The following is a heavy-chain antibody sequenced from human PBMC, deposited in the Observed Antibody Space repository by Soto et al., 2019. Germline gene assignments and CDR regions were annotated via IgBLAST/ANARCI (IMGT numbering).Heavy chain of an antibody. CDR1: GYTFTNYG. D-gene: IGHD1-7*01. CDR3: ARGGWNYGPGPFDL. Sequence: QVQLVQSGTEVKTPGASVKVSCHASGYTFTNYGINWVRQSPGQGLEWMAWISAYNGNTHHAPLVQDRVTMTTDTSTRTAYMELTSLRSDDTAVYYCARGGWNYGPGPFDLWGQGTMVTVSS. CDR2: ISAYNGNT. V-gene: IGHV1-18*04. J-gene: IGHJ3*01.